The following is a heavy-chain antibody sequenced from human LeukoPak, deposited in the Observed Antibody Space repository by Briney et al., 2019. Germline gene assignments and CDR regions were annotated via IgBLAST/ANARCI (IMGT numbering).Heavy chain of an antibody. Sequence: GGSLRLSCAASGFTFSSYSFNWVRQVPGKGLEWVSSITTTFYTYYTDSVKGRFTISRDNAKNSLYLQMIILRSDDTAVYYCARDPSRYYDSSGYPGLNWFDPWGQGTLVTVSS. CDR2: ITTTFYT. CDR1: GFTFSSYS. CDR3: ARDPSRYYDSSGYPGLNWFDP. D-gene: IGHD3-22*01. V-gene: IGHV3-21*04. J-gene: IGHJ5*02.